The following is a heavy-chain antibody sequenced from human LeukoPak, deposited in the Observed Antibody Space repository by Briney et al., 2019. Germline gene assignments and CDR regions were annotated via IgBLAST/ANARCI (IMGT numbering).Heavy chain of an antibody. CDR3: SAGVWVSHDAFDI. J-gene: IGHJ3*02. Sequence: GESLKISCKGSGYSFASYWIGWVRQMPGKGLEWMGVIYPADSDTRYSPSFQGQVTISADKSTSTAYLQWSTLKASDTAMYYCSAGVWVSHDAFDIWGQGTMVTVSS. V-gene: IGHV5-51*01. CDR2: IYPADSDT. D-gene: IGHD1-26*01. CDR1: GYSFASYW.